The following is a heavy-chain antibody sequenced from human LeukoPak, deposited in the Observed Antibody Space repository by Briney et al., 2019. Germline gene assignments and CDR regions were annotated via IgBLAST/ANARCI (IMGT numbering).Heavy chain of an antibody. Sequence: PGGSLRLSCAASGFTFSSYAMSWVRQAPGKGLEWVSAISGSGGSTYYADSVKGRFTISRDNSKNTLYLQMNSLRAEDTAVYYCASKGASHSGSYRRDWVYYFDYWGQGTLVTVSS. J-gene: IGHJ4*02. CDR2: ISGSGGST. V-gene: IGHV3-23*01. CDR1: GFTFSSYA. CDR3: ASKGASHSGSYRRDWVYYFDY. D-gene: IGHD1-26*01.